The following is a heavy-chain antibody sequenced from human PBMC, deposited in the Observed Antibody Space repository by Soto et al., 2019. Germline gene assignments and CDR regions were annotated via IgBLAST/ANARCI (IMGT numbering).Heavy chain of an antibody. J-gene: IGHJ4*02. CDR2: ITSDTNTI. Sequence: EVQLVESGGGLVQPGGSLRLSCGASGFRFSIYSMNWVRQAPGKGLEWSAYITSDTNTIKYADSVKGRFTISRDNDKKLVNLQRTSLREGAPVGYYGGSSGEGLFAYWGQGTVV. CDR3: GSSGEGLFAY. V-gene: IGHV3-48*02. CDR1: GFRFSIYS. D-gene: IGHD3-3*01.